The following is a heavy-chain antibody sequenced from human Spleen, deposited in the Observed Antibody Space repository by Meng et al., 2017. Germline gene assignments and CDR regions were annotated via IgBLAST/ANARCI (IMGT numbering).Heavy chain of an antibody. J-gene: IGHJ6*02. CDR3: AKDRPSLDV. Sequence: SLRLSCAASGFSFDDYDMHWVRQAPGKGLEWVSGISWNSGSIGYADSVKGRFIMSRDNSKNMLYLQMNNVRAEDTAVYYCAKDRPSLDVWGQGTTVTVSS. V-gene: IGHV3-9*01. D-gene: IGHD6-6*01. CDR2: ISWNSGSI. CDR1: GFSFDDYD.